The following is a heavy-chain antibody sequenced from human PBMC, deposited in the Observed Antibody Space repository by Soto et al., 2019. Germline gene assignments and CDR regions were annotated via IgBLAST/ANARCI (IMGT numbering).Heavy chain of an antibody. V-gene: IGHV3-9*01. CDR3: AKDIAARPKGGYYYYMDV. D-gene: IGHD6-6*01. CDR2: ISWNSGSI. J-gene: IGHJ6*03. Sequence: SLRLSCAASGVTFDDYAMHWVRQAPGKGLEWVSGISWNSGSIGYADSVKGRFTISRDNAKNSLYLQMNSLRAEDTALYYCAKDIAARPKGGYYYYMDVWGKGTKVT. CDR1: GVTFDDYA.